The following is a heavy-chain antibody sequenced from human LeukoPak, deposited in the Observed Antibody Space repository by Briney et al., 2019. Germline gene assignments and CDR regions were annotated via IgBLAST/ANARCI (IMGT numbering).Heavy chain of an antibody. CDR3: VTGARGDVFDI. J-gene: IGHJ3*02. D-gene: IGHD1-20*01. Sequence: GGSLRLSCAASGFTFYGMHWVRQAPAKGLEWVALIRYDGSTKDYADSVKGRFTISRDNSKNTLYLQMNSLRVEDTAVYYCVTGARGDVFDIWGQGTMVTVSS. CDR1: GFTFYG. V-gene: IGHV3-30*02. CDR2: IRYDGSTK.